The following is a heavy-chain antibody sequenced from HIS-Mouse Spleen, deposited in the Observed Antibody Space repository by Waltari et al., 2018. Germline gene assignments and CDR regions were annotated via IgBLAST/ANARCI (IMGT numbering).Heavy chain of an antibody. CDR3: ARHIKNSGRITIFGVVIGAFDI. CDR2: IYSSGST. CDR1: GGSISSYY. J-gene: IGHJ3*02. Sequence: QVQLQESGPGLVKPSETLSLTCPVSGGSISSYYWSWIRQPPGKGPEGIGYIYSSGSTNYNPSLKSRVTISVDTSKNQFSLKLSSVTAADTAVYYCARHIKNSGRITIFGVVIGAFDIWGQGTMVTVSS. D-gene: IGHD3-3*01. V-gene: IGHV4-59*08.